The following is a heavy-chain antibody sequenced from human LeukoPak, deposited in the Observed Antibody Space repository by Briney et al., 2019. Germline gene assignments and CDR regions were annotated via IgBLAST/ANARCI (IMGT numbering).Heavy chain of an antibody. CDR1: GGSISSSRYY. D-gene: IGHD3-22*01. CDR3: ARQMERLAYYYDSSGYYYGVN. V-gene: IGHV4-39*01. J-gene: IGHJ4*02. Sequence: SETLSLTCTVSGGSISSSRYYWGWIRQPPGKGLEWIGSIYYSGSTYYNPSLKSRVTISVDTSKNQFSLKLSSVTAADTAAYYCARQMERLAYYYDSSGYYYGVNWGQGTLVTVSS. CDR2: IYYSGST.